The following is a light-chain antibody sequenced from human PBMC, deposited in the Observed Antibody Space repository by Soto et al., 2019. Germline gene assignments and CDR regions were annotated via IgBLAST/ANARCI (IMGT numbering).Light chain of an antibody. J-gene: IGKJ1*01. Sequence: DIQMTQSPSTLSASVGDRVTITCRASQSISDLLAWYQQKPGKAPKLLIYEASNLKSGVPARFSGSGSGTEYNLTISRLQPDDFAGYYCQQYNGFWTFGQGTKVEIK. CDR2: EAS. V-gene: IGKV1-5*03. CDR1: QSISDL. CDR3: QQYNGFWT.